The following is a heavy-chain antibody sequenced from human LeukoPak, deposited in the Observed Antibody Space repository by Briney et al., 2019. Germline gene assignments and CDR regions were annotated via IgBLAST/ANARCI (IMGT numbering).Heavy chain of an antibody. J-gene: IGHJ4*02. V-gene: IGHV5-51*01. CDR3: ARHGPMYYYDSSGYCDY. D-gene: IGHD3-22*01. Sequence: PGESLKIPCKGSGYGFTSYWIGWVRQMPGKGLEWMGIIYPGDSDTRYSPSFQGQVTISADKSISTAYLQWSSLKASDTAMYYCARHGPMYYYDSSGYCDYWGQGTLVTVSS. CDR1: GYGFTSYW. CDR2: IYPGDSDT.